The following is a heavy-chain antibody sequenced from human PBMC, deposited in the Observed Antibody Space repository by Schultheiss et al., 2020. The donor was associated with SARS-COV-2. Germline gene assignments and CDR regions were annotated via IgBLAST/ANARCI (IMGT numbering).Heavy chain of an antibody. D-gene: IGHD6-19*01. CDR1: GGSISSGGYY. CDR2: IYYSGST. Sequence: SETLSLTCTVSGGSISSGGYYWSWIRQHPGKGLEWIGYIYYSGSTYYNPSLKSRVTISVDTSKNQFSLKLSSVTAADTAVYYCARDTAGVSGYWGQGTLVTVSS. J-gene: IGHJ4*02. V-gene: IGHV4-31*03. CDR3: ARDTAGVSGY.